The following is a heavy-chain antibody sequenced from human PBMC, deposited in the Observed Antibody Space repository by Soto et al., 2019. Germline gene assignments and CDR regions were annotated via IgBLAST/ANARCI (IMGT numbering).Heavy chain of an antibody. D-gene: IGHD3-3*01. CDR3: AKDSPNSDFWSGYYSGSAPGNTFDY. CDR1: GFTFSSYA. CDR2: ISGSGGST. V-gene: IGHV3-23*01. Sequence: GGSLRLSCAASGFTFSSYAMSWVRQAPGKGLEWVSAISGSGGSTYYVDSVKGRFTISRDNSKNTLYLQMNSLRAEDTAVYYCAKDSPNSDFWSGYYSGSAPGNTFDYWGQGTLVTSPQ. J-gene: IGHJ4*02.